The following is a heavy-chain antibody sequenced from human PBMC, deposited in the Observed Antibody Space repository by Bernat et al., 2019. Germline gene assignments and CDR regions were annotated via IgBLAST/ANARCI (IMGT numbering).Heavy chain of an antibody. Sequence: QGQLVQSGPEVKRPGASVRVSCKASGYTFINYDITWVRQAPGKGLEWMGWISAHSGNTNYGQKFQGRVTMTTDTSTNTAYMEPWGLRPNDTAVYYCAGDQKLLAFYGLGVWGQGTAVSVSS. CDR3: AGDQKLLAFYGLGV. CDR1: GYTFINYD. D-gene: IGHD6-19*01. CDR2: ISAHSGNT. V-gene: IGHV1-18*01. J-gene: IGHJ6*02.